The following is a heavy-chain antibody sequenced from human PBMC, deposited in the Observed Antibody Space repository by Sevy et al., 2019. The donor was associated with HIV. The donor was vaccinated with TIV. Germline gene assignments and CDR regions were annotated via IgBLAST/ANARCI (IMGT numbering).Heavy chain of an antibody. D-gene: IGHD1-1*01. V-gene: IGHV3-23*01. Sequence: GSLKISCAASGFTFNKFAMSWVRQAPGKGLEWVSAISRKSLGTYYADPVKGRFSISRDDSKNMLYLQMSSLRGDDTAVYYCAKEGNNSPDKFDSWGQGTLVTVSS. CDR1: GFTFNKFA. J-gene: IGHJ4*02. CDR3: AKEGNNSPDKFDS. CDR2: ISRKSLGT.